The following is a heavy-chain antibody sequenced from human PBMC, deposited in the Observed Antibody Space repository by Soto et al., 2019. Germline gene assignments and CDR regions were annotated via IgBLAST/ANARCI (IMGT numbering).Heavy chain of an antibody. D-gene: IGHD1-1*01. Sequence: SGTLSLTCTVSGGSISSRGYYWAWIRQPPGKGLVWIGSIYFSGSIYDSPSLKSRITISVGTAKKEFSLKLHPVTAAASAEYFCAGHVGSKQRIVLHVWGPGT. CDR3: AGHVGSKQRIVLHV. V-gene: IGHV4-39*01. J-gene: IGHJ6*02. CDR2: IYFSGSI. CDR1: GGSISSRGYY.